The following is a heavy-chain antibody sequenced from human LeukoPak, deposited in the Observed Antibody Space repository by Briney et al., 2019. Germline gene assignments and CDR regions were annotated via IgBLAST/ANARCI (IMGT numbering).Heavy chain of an antibody. J-gene: IGHJ5*02. CDR1: GHTFTDYY. D-gene: IGHD2-2*01. CDR3: ARDGYQLAHSPWFDP. CDR2: VDPADGEA. Sequence: ASVKVSCKASGHTFTDYYMHWVQQAPGKGLEWMGRVDPADGEAAYAEKFQGRVTITADPSRATAYMELASLRSEDTAMYYCARDGYQLAHSPWFDPWGQGTLVTVSS. V-gene: IGHV1-69-2*01.